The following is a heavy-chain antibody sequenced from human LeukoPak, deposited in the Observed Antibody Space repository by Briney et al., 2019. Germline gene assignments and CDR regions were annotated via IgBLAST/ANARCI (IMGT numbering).Heavy chain of an antibody. CDR3: AKDRLPLSSAYYYVPFDY. Sequence: QPGASLRLSCAASRFTFSSYAMSWVRQAPGKGLEWVSAISGSGGSTYYADSVKGRFTISSDNSKNTLYLQMNSLRAEDTAVYYCAKDRLPLSSAYYYVPFDYWGQGTLVTVSS. CDR1: RFTFSSYA. J-gene: IGHJ4*02. V-gene: IGHV3-23*01. CDR2: ISGSGGST. D-gene: IGHD3-22*01.